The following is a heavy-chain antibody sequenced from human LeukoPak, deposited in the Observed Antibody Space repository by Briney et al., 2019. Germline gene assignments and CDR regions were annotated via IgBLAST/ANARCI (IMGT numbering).Heavy chain of an antibody. Sequence: SETLSLTCTGSGGSISSYYWSWIRQPAGKGLEWIGRLHGSAAIKYNPSLRSRLGLSGDTSKNQFSLKLTSVTAADTAVYYCAREARLASAAGLDVWGQGTMDTVS. CDR1: GGSISSYY. D-gene: IGHD5-12*01. V-gene: IGHV4-4*07. CDR3: AREARLASAAGLDV. J-gene: IGHJ6*02. CDR2: LHGSAAI.